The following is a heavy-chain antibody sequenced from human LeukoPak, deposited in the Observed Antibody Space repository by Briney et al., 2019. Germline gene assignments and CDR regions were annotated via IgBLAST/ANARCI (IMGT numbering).Heavy chain of an antibody. J-gene: IGHJ4*02. D-gene: IGHD2-21*01. Sequence: GESLKISCKGSGYSVTSYWIGSVRQMPGKDLGWMGIIYPGDSDTRYSPSFQGQVTISADKSISTAYLQWSSLKASDTAMYYCARHAQAIVGVGFDYWGQGTLVTVSS. CDR3: ARHAQAIVGVGFDY. V-gene: IGHV5-51*01. CDR2: IYPGDSDT. CDR1: GYSVTSYW.